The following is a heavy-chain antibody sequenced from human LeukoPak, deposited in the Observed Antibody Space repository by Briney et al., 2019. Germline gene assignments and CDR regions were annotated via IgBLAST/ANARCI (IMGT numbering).Heavy chain of an antibody. J-gene: IGHJ4*02. CDR1: GFTFSSYG. CDR3: AKFGAYGGNSVDY. D-gene: IGHD4-23*01. V-gene: IGHV3-30*18. Sequence: GGSLRLSCAASGFTFSSYGMHWVRQAPGKGLGWVAVISYDGSNKYYADSVKGRFTISRDNPKNTLYLQMNSLRAEDTAVYYCAKFGAYGGNSVDYWGQGTLVTVSS. CDR2: ISYDGSNK.